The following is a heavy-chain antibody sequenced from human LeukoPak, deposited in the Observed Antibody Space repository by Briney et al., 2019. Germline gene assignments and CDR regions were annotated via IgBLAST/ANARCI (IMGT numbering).Heavy chain of an antibody. J-gene: IGHJ5*02. CDR2: FDPEDGET. Sequence: GASVKVSCKVSGYTLTELSMHWVRQAPGKGLEWMGGFDPEDGETIYAQKFQGGVTMTEDTSTDTAYMELSSLRSEDTAVYYCATAPSIVVVPAAMGWFDPWGQGTLVTVSS. CDR3: ATAPSIVVVPAAMGWFDP. V-gene: IGHV1-24*01. D-gene: IGHD2-2*01. CDR1: GYTLTELS.